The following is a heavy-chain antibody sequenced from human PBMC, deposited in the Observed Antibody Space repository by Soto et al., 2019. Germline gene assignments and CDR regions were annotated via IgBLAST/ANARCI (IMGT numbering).Heavy chain of an antibody. CDR2: IYPGDSDT. V-gene: IGHV5-51*01. CDR1: GYSFTSYW. Sequence: GESLKISCKGSGYSFTSYWIGWVRQMPGKGLEWMGIIYPGDSDTRYSPSFQGQVTISADKSISTAYLQWSSLKASDTAMYYCARTVSSSGWYYYYYGMDVWGQGTTVTVSS. D-gene: IGHD6-19*01. CDR3: ARTVSSSGWYYYYYGMDV. J-gene: IGHJ6*02.